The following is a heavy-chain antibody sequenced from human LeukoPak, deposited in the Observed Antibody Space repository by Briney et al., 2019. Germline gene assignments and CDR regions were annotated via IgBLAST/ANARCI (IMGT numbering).Heavy chain of an antibody. V-gene: IGHV3-23*01. Sequence: GGSLRLSCAASGVTFSTFAMTWVRQAPGKGLEWVSLISGSGGITYYADSVNGRFTISRDNSKNTLYLQMHSLRAEDTAVYYCAARPGEVAVPFDYWGQGTLVTVSS. CDR1: GVTFSTFA. CDR3: AARPGEVAVPFDY. J-gene: IGHJ4*02. CDR2: ISGSGGIT. D-gene: IGHD2-15*01.